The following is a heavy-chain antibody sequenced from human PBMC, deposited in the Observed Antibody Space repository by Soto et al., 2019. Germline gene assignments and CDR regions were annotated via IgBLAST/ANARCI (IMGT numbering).Heavy chain of an antibody. Sequence: GGSLRLSCAASGFAFSSYAMSWVRQAPGKGLEWVSSISGSTSGTYYADAVKGRFTISRDNSNNTLYLQMNSLRAEDTAEYYCANRAVAATYPLWDYFDYWGQGIQVTVSS. CDR1: GFAFSSYA. CDR3: ANRAVAATYPLWDYFDY. V-gene: IGHV3-23*01. CDR2: ISGSTSGT. D-gene: IGHD6-13*01. J-gene: IGHJ4*02.